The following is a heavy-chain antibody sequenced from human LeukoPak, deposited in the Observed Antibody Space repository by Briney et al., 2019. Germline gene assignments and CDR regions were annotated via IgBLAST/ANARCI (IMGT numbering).Heavy chain of an antibody. CDR2: IIPIVGIA. CDR3: ARDGYCSGGSCLQAKYYYYYGMDV. Sequence: SAKVSCKASGGTSCSYAISWVRHAPRRGREWMGRIIPIVGIANSAQKSQGRVTITADKSTSTAYMELSRLRSEDTAVYYCARDGYCSGGSCLQAKYYYYYGMDVWGQGTTVTVSS. D-gene: IGHD2-15*01. V-gene: IGHV1-69*04. CDR1: GGTSCSYA. J-gene: IGHJ6*02.